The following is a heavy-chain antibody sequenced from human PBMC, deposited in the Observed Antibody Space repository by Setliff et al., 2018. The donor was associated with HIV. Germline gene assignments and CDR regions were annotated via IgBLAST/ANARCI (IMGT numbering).Heavy chain of an antibody. CDR2: FDPEDGET. CDR1: GYTLTELS. D-gene: IGHD4-17*01. CDR3: AGTTVTQYYYYYGMDV. V-gene: IGHV1-24*01. Sequence: ASVKVSCKVSGYTLTELSRHWVRQAPGKGLEWMGGFDPEDGETNYAQKFQGRVTMTEDTSTDTAYMELSSLISEDTAVYYFAGTTVTQYYYYYGMDVWGQGTTVTVSS. J-gene: IGHJ6*02.